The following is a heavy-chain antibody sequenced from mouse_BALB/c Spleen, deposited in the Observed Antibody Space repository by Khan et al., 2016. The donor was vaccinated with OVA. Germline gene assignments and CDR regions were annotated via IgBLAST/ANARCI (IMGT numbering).Heavy chain of an antibody. J-gene: IGHJ4*01. CDR2: IWSDGST. CDR3: ARQPYYHYNIMDY. V-gene: IGHV2-6-1*01. CDR1: GFSLTNYG. Sequence: VQLQESGPGLVAPSQSLSITCTISGFSLTNYGVHWVHQPPGKGLEWLVVIWSDGSTTYNSALKSRLTISKDNSKRQVFLKMNSLQTDDTGMYFCARQPYYHYNIMDYWGQGTSVTVSS. D-gene: IGHD2-10*01.